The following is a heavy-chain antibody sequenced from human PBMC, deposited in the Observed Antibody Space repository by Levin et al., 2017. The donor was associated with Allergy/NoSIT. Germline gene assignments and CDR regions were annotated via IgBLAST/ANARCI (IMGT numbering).Heavy chain of an antibody. CDR1: GGSISSYY. V-gene: IGHV4-59*01. CDR2: IYYSGST. CDR3: ARGPSRGLYFDY. Sequence: SETLSLTCTVSGGSISSYYWSWIRQPPGKGLEWIGYIYYSGSTNYNPSLKSRVTISVDTSKNQFSLKLSSVTAADTAVYYCARGPSRGLYFDYWGQGTLVTVSS. J-gene: IGHJ4*02. D-gene: IGHD3-10*01.